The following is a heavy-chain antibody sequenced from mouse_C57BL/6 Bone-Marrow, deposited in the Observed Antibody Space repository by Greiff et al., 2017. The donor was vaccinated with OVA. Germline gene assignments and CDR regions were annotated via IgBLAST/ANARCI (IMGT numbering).Heavy chain of an antibody. V-gene: IGHV1-7*01. CDR1: GYTFTSYW. D-gene: IGHD2-4*01. J-gene: IGHJ2*01. CDR2: INPSSGYT. Sequence: QVQLQQSGAELAKPGASVKLSCKASGYTFTSYWMHWVKQRPGQGLEWIGYINPSSGYTKYNQKFKGKATLTVDKSSSTAYMELNSLTSEDSAVYYCARGGYDYDGSPADYWGQGTTLTVAS. CDR3: ARGGYDYDGSPADY.